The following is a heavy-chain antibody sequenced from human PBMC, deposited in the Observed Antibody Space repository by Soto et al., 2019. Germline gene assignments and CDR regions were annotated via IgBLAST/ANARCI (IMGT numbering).Heavy chain of an antibody. J-gene: IGHJ5*02. D-gene: IGHD3-3*01. CDR3: ARGRTIFGVVTYRGWFDP. Sequence: SETLPLTCTVSGGSIRSGDYYWSWIRQPPGKGLEWIGYIYYSGSTNYNPSLKSRVTISVDTSKNQFSLKLSSVTAADTAVYYCARGRTIFGVVTYRGWFDPWGQGTLVTVSS. V-gene: IGHV4-30-4*01. CDR2: IYYSGST. CDR1: GGSIRSGDYY.